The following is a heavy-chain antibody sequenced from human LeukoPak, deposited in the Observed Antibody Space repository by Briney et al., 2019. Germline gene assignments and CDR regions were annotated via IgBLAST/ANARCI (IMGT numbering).Heavy chain of an antibody. J-gene: IGHJ5*02. D-gene: IGHD4-11*01. Sequence: PVKVSCKASRGIFTSYAISSVRQAPGHGLEWVGGILSIFGTANYAQKFQGRVTITADKSTSTAYMELSSLRSEDTAVYYCARTPPHGLHLFNWFDPWGRGTLVTVSS. CDR1: RGIFTSYA. CDR2: ILSIFGTA. CDR3: ARTPPHGLHLFNWFDP. V-gene: IGHV1-69*06.